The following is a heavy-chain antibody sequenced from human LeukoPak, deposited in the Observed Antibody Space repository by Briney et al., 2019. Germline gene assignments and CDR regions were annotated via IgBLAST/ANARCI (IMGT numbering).Heavy chain of an antibody. V-gene: IGHV1-69*05. Sequence: ASVKVSCKASGGTFSSYAISWVRQAPGQGLEWMGGIIPIFGTANYAQKFQGRVTITTDESTSTAYMELSSLRSEDTAAYYCARVGSALGADDFDYWGQGTLVTVSS. CDR3: ARVGSALGADDFDY. D-gene: IGHD1-26*01. CDR1: GGTFSSYA. CDR2: IIPIFGTA. J-gene: IGHJ4*02.